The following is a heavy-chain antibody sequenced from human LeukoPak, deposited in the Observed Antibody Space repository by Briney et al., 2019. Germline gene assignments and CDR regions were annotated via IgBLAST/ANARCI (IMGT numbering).Heavy chain of an antibody. Sequence: SVKVSCKASGGTFSSYAISWVRQAPGQGLEWMGGIIPIFGTANYAQKFQGRVTITADESTSTAYMELSSLRSEDTAVYYCASPISSTGYSSGRYKFDYWGQGTLVTVSS. CDR1: GGTFSSYA. CDR2: IIPIFGTA. D-gene: IGHD6-19*01. V-gene: IGHV1-69*13. J-gene: IGHJ4*02. CDR3: ASPISSTGYSSGRYKFDY.